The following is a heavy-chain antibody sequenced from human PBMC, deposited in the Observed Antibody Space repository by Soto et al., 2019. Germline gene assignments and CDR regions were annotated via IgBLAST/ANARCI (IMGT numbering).Heavy chain of an antibody. CDR3: ARTPQLELDY. CDR2: INHSGST. J-gene: IGHJ4*02. V-gene: IGHV4-34*01. Sequence: SETLSLTCAVYGGSFSGYYWSWIRQPPGKGLEWIGEINHSGSTNYNPSLKSRVTISVDTSKNQFSLKLSSVTAADTAVYYCARTPQLELDYWGQGTLVNVSS. CDR1: GGSFSGYY. D-gene: IGHD1-7*01.